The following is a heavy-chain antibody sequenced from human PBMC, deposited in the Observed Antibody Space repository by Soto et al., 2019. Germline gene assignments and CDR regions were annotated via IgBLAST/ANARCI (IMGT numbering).Heavy chain of an antibody. V-gene: IGHV1-69*12. CDR3: AREGASSSWYGGFDY. J-gene: IGHJ4*02. CDR2: IIPMFGTA. D-gene: IGHD6-13*01. CDR1: GGTFSSYA. Sequence: QVQLVQSGAEVKKPGSSVKVSYKASGGTFSSYAISWVRQAPGQGLEWMGGIIPMFGTANYAQKFQGRITITADESTSTAYMELSSLRSEDTAVYYCAREGASSSWYGGFDYWGQGTLVTVSS.